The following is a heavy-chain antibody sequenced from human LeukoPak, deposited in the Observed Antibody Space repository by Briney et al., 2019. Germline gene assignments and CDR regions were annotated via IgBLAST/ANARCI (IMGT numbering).Heavy chain of an antibody. V-gene: IGHV1-69*04. CDR2: IIPILGIA. D-gene: IGHD2-21*02. J-gene: IGHJ4*02. CDR3: ASVEVVVVTATRLDY. Sequence: SVKVSCKASGGTFSSYAISWVRQAPGQGLEWMGRIIPILGIANYAQKFQGRVTITADKSTSTAYMELSSLRSEDTAVYYCASVEVVVVTATRLDYWGQGTLVTVSS. CDR1: GGTFSSYA.